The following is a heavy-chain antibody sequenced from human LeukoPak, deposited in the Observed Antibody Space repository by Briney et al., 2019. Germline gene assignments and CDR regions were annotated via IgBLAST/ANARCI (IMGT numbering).Heavy chain of an antibody. D-gene: IGHD3-10*01. CDR2: IYHSGST. J-gene: IGHJ4*02. Sequence: SETLSLTCAVSGGSISSSNWWSWVRQPPGKGLEWIGEIYHSGSTNYNPSLKSRVTMSVDTSKNQFSLKLSSVTAADTAVYYCARDTYYYGSGSPYFDYWGQGTLVTVSS. CDR3: ARDTYYYGSGSPYFDY. CDR1: GGSISSSNW. V-gene: IGHV4-4*02.